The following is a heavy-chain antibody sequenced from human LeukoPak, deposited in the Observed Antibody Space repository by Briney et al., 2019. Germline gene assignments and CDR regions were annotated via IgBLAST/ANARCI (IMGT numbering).Heavy chain of an antibody. CDR2: IYHSGST. D-gene: IGHD6-13*01. CDR3: ARVGGSAGNFFDY. V-gene: IGHV4-38-2*02. J-gene: IGHJ4*02. Sequence: KPSETLSLTCTVSGYSISSGYYWGWIRQPPGKGLEWIGSIYHSGSTYYNPSLKSRVTISVDTSKNQFSLKLSSVTAADTAVYYCARVGGSAGNFFDYWGRGTLVTVSS. CDR1: GYSISSGYY.